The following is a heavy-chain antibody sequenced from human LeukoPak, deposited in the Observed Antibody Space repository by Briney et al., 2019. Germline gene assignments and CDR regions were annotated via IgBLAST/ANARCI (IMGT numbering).Heavy chain of an antibody. V-gene: IGHV3-48*04. CDR3: ARDGGNWNDVDY. D-gene: IGHD1-1*01. CDR1: GFTFSSNS. Sequence: PGGSLRLSCAASGFTFSSNSMNWVRQAPGKGLEWVSYISSTGGTIYYADSMKGRFTISRDNAKNSLYLQMNSLRAEDTAVYYCARDGGNWNDVDYWGQGTLVTVSS. CDR2: ISSTGGTI. J-gene: IGHJ4*02.